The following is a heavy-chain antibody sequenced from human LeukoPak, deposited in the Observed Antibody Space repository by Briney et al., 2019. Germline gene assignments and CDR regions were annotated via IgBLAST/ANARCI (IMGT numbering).Heavy chain of an antibody. CDR3: ARGPSTYYYDSSGYYDY. V-gene: IGHV4-30-2*01. CDR1: GGSISSGGYY. Sequence: SQTLSLTCTVSGGSISSGGYYWSWIRQPPGKGLEWIGEINHSGSTNYNPSLKSRVTISVDTSKNQFSLKLSSVTAADTAVYYCARGPSTYYYDSSGYYDYWGQGTLVTVSS. CDR2: INHSGST. J-gene: IGHJ4*02. D-gene: IGHD3-22*01.